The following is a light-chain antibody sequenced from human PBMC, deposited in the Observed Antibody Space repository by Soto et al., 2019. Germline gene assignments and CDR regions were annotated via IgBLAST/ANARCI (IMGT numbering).Light chain of an antibody. Sequence: QSVLPQPPSASETPGQTVSISCSGSNSNIASNTVNWYQHLPGTAPKLLIYYNNQRPSGVPDRFSGSKSGTSASLAISGLQSEDESDYYCAAWDDTLKRYVFGTGTKVTVL. CDR3: AAWDDTLKRYV. V-gene: IGLV1-44*01. J-gene: IGLJ1*01. CDR1: NSNIASNT. CDR2: YNN.